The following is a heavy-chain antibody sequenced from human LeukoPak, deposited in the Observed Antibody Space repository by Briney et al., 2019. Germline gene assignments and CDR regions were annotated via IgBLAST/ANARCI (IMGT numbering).Heavy chain of an antibody. J-gene: IGHJ4*02. CDR3: ARWAPNYYDSSGYRD. D-gene: IGHD3-22*01. Sequence: SETLSLTCTVSGYSISSGYYWGWIRQPPGKGLEWIGSIYHSGSTYYNPSLKSRVTISVDTSKNQFSLKPSSVTAADTAVYYCARWAPNYYDSSGYRDWGQGTLVTVSS. CDR2: IYHSGST. V-gene: IGHV4-38-2*02. CDR1: GYSISSGYY.